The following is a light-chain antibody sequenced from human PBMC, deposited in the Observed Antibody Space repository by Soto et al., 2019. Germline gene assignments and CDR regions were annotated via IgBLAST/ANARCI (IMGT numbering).Light chain of an antibody. Sequence: EIVLTQSPGTLSLSPGERATLSCRASQSVSSSYLAWNQQKPGQPPRLVMYATSSRATGIPARFSGSGSGTDFTLTISRLEPEDFAVYYCQQYGSSSWTFGQGTKVDIK. CDR1: QSVSSSY. CDR3: QQYGSSSWT. CDR2: ATS. V-gene: IGKV3-20*01. J-gene: IGKJ1*01.